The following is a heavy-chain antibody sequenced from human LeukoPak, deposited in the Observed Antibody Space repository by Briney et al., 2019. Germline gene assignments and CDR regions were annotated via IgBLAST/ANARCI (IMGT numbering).Heavy chain of an antibody. Sequence: GASVKVSCKAFGYTFTSNYMHWVRQAPGQGPEWMGVISPSGGSTTYAQKFQGRVTMTRDTSISTAYMELSRLRSDDTAVYYCARDTPNYDILTGYYKGGYFDYWGQGTLVTVSS. J-gene: IGHJ4*02. V-gene: IGHV1-46*01. D-gene: IGHD3-9*01. CDR1: GYTFTSNY. CDR3: ARDTPNYDILTGYYKGGYFDY. CDR2: ISPSGGST.